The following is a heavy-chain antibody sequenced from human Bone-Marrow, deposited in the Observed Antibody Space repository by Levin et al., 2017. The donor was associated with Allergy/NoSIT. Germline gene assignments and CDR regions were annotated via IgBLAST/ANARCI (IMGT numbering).Heavy chain of an antibody. CDR3: VPHLYRDLEWLFQKEPIFDY. D-gene: IGHD3-3*01. Sequence: LAGGSLRLSCAASGFTFSSYAMSWVRQAPGKGLEWVSAISGSGGSTYYADSVKGRFTISRDNSKNTLYLQMNSLRAEDTAVYYCVPHLYRDLEWLFQKEPIFDYWGQGTLVTVSS. V-gene: IGHV3-23*01. J-gene: IGHJ4*02. CDR1: GFTFSSYA. CDR2: ISGSGGST.